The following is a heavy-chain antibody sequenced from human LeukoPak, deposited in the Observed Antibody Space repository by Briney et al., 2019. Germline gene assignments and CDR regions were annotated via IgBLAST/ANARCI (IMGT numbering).Heavy chain of an antibody. J-gene: IGHJ5*02. CDR3: ARRRELYYDFWSGYFSREDGGNNWFDP. CDR1: GYTFTSYG. Sequence: ASVKVSCKASGYTFTSYGISWVRQAPGQGLEWMGWISAYNGNTNYAQKLQGRVTMTTDTSTSTAYMELRSLTSDDTAVYYCARRRELYYDFWSGYFSREDGGNNWFDPWGQGTLVTVSS. CDR2: ISAYNGNT. D-gene: IGHD3-3*01. V-gene: IGHV1-18*01.